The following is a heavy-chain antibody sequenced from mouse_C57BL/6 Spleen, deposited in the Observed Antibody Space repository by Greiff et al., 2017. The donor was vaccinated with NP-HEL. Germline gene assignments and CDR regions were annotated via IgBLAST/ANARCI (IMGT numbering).Heavy chain of an antibody. CDR3: ARGEFDDSWFAY. Sequence: EVQLQQSGPGLVKPSQSLSLTCSVTGYSITSGYYWNWIRQFPGNKLEWMGYISYDGSNNYNPSLKNRISITRDTSKNQFFLKLNSVTTEDTATYYCARGEFDDSWFAYWGQGTLVTVSA. J-gene: IGHJ3*01. CDR1: GYSITSGYY. D-gene: IGHD2-12*01. CDR2: ISYDGSN. V-gene: IGHV3-6*01.